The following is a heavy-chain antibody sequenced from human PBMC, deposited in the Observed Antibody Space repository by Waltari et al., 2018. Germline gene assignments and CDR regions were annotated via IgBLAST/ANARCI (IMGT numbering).Heavy chain of an antibody. V-gene: IGHV4-38-2*02. CDR3: ARDYDFWSGYYHYFDY. Sequence: QVQLQESGPGLVKPSETLSLTCTVSGYSISSGSYWGCLRQPPGKGLEWIGSIYHSGSTYYNPSLKSRVTISVDTSKNQFSLKLSSVTAADTAVYYCARDYDFWSGYYHYFDYWGQGTLVTVSS. CDR2: IYHSGST. D-gene: IGHD3-3*01. J-gene: IGHJ4*02. CDR1: GYSISSGSY.